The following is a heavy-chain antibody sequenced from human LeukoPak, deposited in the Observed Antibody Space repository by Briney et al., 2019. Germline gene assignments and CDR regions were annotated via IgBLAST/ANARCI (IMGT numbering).Heavy chain of an antibody. J-gene: IGHJ4*02. CDR1: GGSISSSRYY. D-gene: IGHD3-10*01. V-gene: IGHV4-39*07. Sequence: PSETLSLTCNVSGGSISSSRYYWGWIRQPPGKGLEWIGSIYYSRSTYYNPSLKSRVTISVDTSKNQFSLKLTSVTAADTAVYYCARDGSGNSNYFDFWGQGTLVTVSS. CDR3: ARDGSGNSNYFDF. CDR2: IYYSRST.